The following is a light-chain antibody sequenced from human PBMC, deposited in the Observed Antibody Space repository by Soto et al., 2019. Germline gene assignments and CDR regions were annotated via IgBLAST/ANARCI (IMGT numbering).Light chain of an antibody. CDR1: QRVNSRY. CDR2: GAS. J-gene: IGKJ5*01. Sequence: EIVLTQSPGTLSFSAGERATLSCRASQRVNSRYLAWYQQKPGQAPRLLIYGASSRATGIPDRFSGTGSETDFTLTISRLEPEDFAVYYCQQYDNSPITFGQGTRLEI. V-gene: IGKV3-20*01. CDR3: QQYDNSPIT.